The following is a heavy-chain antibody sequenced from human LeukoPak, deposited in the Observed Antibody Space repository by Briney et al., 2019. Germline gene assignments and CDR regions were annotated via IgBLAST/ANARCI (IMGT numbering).Heavy chain of an antibody. Sequence: GGSLRLSCAASGFTFSSYAMSWVRQAPGKGLEWVSAINSAGSTYYGDSVRGRYTISRDNSKNVLHLQMNSLRAEDTALYYCAKDQNTVATAPFDYWGLGTLVTVSS. V-gene: IGHV3-23*01. CDR3: AKDQNTVATAPFDY. D-gene: IGHD4-17*01. CDR1: GFTFSSYA. J-gene: IGHJ4*02. CDR2: INSAGST.